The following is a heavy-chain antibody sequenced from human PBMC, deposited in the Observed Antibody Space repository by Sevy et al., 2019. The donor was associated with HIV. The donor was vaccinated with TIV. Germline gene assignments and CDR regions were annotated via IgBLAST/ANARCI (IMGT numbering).Heavy chain of an antibody. CDR1: GFTFSSYA. V-gene: IGHV3-30-3*01. D-gene: IGHD1-26*01. CDR3: ARDQGSGRYHRGPNWFDP. CDR2: ISYDGSNK. Sequence: GGSLRLSCAASGFTFSSYAMHWVRQAPGKGLEWVAVISYDGSNKYYADSVKGRFTISRDNSKNTLYLQMNSLRAEDTAVYYCARDQGSGRYHRGPNWFDPWGQGTLVTVSS. J-gene: IGHJ5*02.